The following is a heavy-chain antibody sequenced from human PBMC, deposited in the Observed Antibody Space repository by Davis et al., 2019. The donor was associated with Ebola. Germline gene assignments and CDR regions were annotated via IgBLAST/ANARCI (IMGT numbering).Heavy chain of an antibody. Sequence: AASVKVSCKASGYIFSNYDINWVRQASGQGLEWMGWMNPYSGNTGYVEKFTGRVTMTRDSSITTAYLEPTSLRVDDTAVYYCARGYSPKCRGGDCVNDYWGQGTLVTVSS. D-gene: IGHD2-21*01. CDR1: GYIFSNYD. CDR2: MNPYSGNT. V-gene: IGHV1-8*01. J-gene: IGHJ4*02. CDR3: ARGYSPKCRGGDCVNDY.